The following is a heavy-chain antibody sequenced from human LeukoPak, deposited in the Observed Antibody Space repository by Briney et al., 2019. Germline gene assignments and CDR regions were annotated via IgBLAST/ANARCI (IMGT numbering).Heavy chain of an antibody. CDR2: ISSGGSTI. D-gene: IGHD3-3*01. V-gene: IGHV3-48*03. CDR1: GFTFSSYG. J-gene: IGHJ4*02. Sequence: GGSLRLSCAASGFTFSSYGMNWVRQAPGKGLEWVSYISSGGSTIYYADSVKGRFTISRDNAKNSLYPQMNSLRAEDTAVYYCAREGYYDFWSGFDYWGQGTLVTVSS. CDR3: AREGYYDFWSGFDY.